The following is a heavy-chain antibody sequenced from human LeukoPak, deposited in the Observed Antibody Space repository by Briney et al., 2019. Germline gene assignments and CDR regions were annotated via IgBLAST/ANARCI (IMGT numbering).Heavy chain of an antibody. CDR2: IKQDGSVK. V-gene: IGHV3-7*01. D-gene: IGHD3-22*01. CDR3: ARVINYYYDSSAFDY. J-gene: IGHJ4*02. CDR1: GFTFSNFW. Sequence: GGSLRLSCAASGFTFSNFWMNWVRQAPGKGLEWVANIKQDGSVKYYVDSVKGRFTISRDNAKNSLYLQMNSLRAEDTAVYYCARVINYYYDSSAFDYWGQGTLVTVSS.